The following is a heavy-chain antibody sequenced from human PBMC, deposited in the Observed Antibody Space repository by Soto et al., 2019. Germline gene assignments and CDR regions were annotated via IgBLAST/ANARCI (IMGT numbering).Heavy chain of an antibody. CDR2: ISGSGGGT. V-gene: IGHV3-23*01. J-gene: IGHJ4*02. D-gene: IGHD1-1*01. CDR1: VFTFSSYA. CDR3: AKFGMATTKRSNHYYIDY. Sequence: VGSLRLSCASSVFTFSSYAMSCVRQAPGKWLEWVSSISGSGGGTYYADSVKGRFTFSRDNSKNTLYLQMNSLRAEDTAVYYCAKFGMATTKRSNHYYIDYWGQGALVTVSS.